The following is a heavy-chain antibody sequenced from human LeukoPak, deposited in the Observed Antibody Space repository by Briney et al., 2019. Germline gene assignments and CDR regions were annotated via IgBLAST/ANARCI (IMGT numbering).Heavy chain of an antibody. J-gene: IGHJ6*03. CDR2: IYYSGST. V-gene: IGHV4-59*01. Sequence: SETLSLTCTVSGGSLSSYYWSWIRQPPGKGLEWIGYIYYSGSTNYNPSLKSRVSISVDTSKNQFSLKLSSVTAADTAVYYCARTTEAHSWRTRYYDYYMDVRGKGTTVTVSS. CDR3: ARTTEAHSWRTRYYDYYMDV. D-gene: IGHD6-13*01. CDR1: GGSLSSYY.